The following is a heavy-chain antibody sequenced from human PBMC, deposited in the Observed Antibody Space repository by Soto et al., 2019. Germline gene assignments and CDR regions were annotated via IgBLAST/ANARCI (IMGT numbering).Heavy chain of an antibody. CDR3: ARDSRGDFFDS. Sequence: QVHLQESGPGLVGPSETLSLTCTVSGDSISSSYWNWIRRSPGKGLEWIAYIYYGGSTSYNPSLKSRVTISADSSKNQISLKLTSLTAADTAVYYCARDSRGDFFDSWGQGTLVTVSS. V-gene: IGHV4-59*01. D-gene: IGHD1-26*01. J-gene: IGHJ4*02. CDR1: GDSISSSY. CDR2: IYYGGST.